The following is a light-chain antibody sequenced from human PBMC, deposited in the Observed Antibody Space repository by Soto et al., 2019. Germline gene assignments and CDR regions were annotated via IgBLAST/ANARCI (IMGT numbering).Light chain of an antibody. J-gene: IGKJ4*01. CDR1: QSVFYNSNNKHY. V-gene: IGKV4-1*01. Sequence: DIVMTQSPDSLAVSLGERATINCKPSQSVFYNSNNKHYIAWYQHKTGQPPRLLIYWASTWETGVPDRFSGRVSWRDYTVSISSVQHGDVAVYYCQQYYSTPLTFGGGTKVEIK. CDR2: WAS. CDR3: QQYYSTPLT.